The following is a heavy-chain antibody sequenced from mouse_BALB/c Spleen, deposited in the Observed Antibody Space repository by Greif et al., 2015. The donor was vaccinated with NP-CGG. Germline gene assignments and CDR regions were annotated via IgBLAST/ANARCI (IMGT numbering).Heavy chain of an antibody. J-gene: IGHJ1*01. CDR3: TRAGDYGSYWYCDV. V-gene: IGHV1S22*01. Sequence: GSELVRPGASVKLSCKASGYTFTSYWMHWVKQRHGQGLEWIGNIYPGSGSTNYDEKFKSKGTLTVDTSSSTAYMHLSSLTSEDSAVYYCTRAGDYGSYWYCDVWGAGTTVTVSS. CDR2: IYPGSGST. CDR1: GYTFTSYW. D-gene: IGHD2-4*01.